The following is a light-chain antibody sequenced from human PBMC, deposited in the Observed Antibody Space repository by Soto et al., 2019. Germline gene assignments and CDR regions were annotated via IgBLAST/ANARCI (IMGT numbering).Light chain of an antibody. CDR2: GAS. CDR3: QLYNNWPQT. CDR1: RRASSTA. Sequence: EIGLTQAPCTLSWSPGERATLSCRCSRRASSTALAWYQQKPGQAPRLLIYGASSRPTGIPDRFSGSGSGTAFTLTIRRLEPEDFAVYYCQLYNNWPQTFGQATKVDI. J-gene: IGKJ1*01. V-gene: IGKV3-20*01.